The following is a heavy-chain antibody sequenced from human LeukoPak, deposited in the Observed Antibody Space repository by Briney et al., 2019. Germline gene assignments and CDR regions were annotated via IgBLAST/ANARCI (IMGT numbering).Heavy chain of an antibody. CDR1: GFTFRDYY. CDR2: ISSGDGTT. CDR3: VTGDSSSYSVFSAFDF. Sequence: PGGSLRLSCTASGFTFRDYYMSWIRQAPGKGLQWVSYISSGDGTTYYADSVKGRFTISRDDANNVLYLEMNSLRVEDTAVYYCVTGDSSSYSVFSAFDFWGQGTLVTVSS. V-gene: IGHV3-11*01. D-gene: IGHD3-22*01. J-gene: IGHJ4*02.